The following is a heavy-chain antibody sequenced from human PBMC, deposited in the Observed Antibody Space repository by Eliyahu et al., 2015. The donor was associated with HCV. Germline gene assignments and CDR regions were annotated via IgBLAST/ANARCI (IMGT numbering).Heavy chain of an antibody. Sequence: LEWMGGIIPIFGTANYAQKFQGRVTITADESTSTAYMELSSLRSEDTAVYYCARGPMYYDILTGYLNYYYYGMDVWGKGTTVTVSS. V-gene: IGHV1-69*01. CDR3: ARGPMYYDILTGYLNYYYYGMDV. CDR2: IIPIFGTA. J-gene: IGHJ6*04. D-gene: IGHD3-9*01.